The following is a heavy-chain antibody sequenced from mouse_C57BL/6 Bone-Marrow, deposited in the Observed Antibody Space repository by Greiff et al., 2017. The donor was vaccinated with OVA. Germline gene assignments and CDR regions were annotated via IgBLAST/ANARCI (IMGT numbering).Heavy chain of an antibody. J-gene: IGHJ2*01. CDR3: ARLLRFAYYFAY. Sequence: EVQLQQSGPELVKPGASVKIPCKASGYTFTDYNMDWVKQSHGKSLEWIGDINPNNGGTIYNQKFKGQATLTVDKSSSTAYMELRSLTSEDTAVYYCARLLRFAYYFAYWGQGTTLTVSS. D-gene: IGHD1-1*01. V-gene: IGHV1-18*01. CDR2: INPNNGGT. CDR1: GYTFTDYN.